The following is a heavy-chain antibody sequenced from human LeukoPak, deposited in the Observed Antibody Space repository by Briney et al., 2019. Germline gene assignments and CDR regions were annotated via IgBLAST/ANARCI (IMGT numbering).Heavy chain of an antibody. D-gene: IGHD5-24*01. CDR3: ARAPEARDGYNYVDY. J-gene: IGHJ4*02. Sequence: ASAMVSCKASGGTFSSYAISWVRQAPGQGLEWMGRIIPILGIANYAQKLQGRVTITADKSTSTAYMELSSLRSEDTAVYYCARAPEARDGYNYVDYWGQGTLVTV. V-gene: IGHV1-69*04. CDR1: GGTFSSYA. CDR2: IIPILGIA.